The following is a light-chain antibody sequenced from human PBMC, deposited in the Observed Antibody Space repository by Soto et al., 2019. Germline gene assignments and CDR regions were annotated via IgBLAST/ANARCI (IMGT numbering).Light chain of an antibody. CDR3: QQTYTALS. V-gene: IGKV1-39*01. CDR1: QTIGFY. J-gene: IGKJ4*01. Sequence: DIQMTQSPSSLSAFVGDRVTITCRASQTIGFYLNWYQQKPGTAPKLLIYAASTLQTGVPSRFIGSRSGTDFTRTISSLQTADFATYYWQQTYTALSFGGGTKVEIK. CDR2: AAS.